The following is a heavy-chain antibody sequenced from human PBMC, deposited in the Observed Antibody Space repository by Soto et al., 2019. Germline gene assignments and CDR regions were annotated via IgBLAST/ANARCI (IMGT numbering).Heavy chain of an antibody. CDR2: IYYSGTT. CDR1: GGSISSGGYY. Sequence: SETLSLTCTVSGGSISSGGYYWSWIRQHPGKGLEWIGYIYYSGTTYYNPSLKSRVTISVDTSKNQFSLKLSSVTAADTAVYYCAHSSAPAIYDYWGQGTLVTVS. J-gene: IGHJ4*02. D-gene: IGHD3-22*01. CDR3: AHSSAPAIYDY. V-gene: IGHV4-31*03.